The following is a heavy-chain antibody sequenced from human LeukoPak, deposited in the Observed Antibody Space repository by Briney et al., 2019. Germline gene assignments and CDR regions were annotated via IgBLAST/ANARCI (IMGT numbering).Heavy chain of an antibody. Sequence: PSETLSLTCTVSGGSISSNSYYWGWIRRPPGKGLEWIGNVYYSGSTNYNPSLKSRVTISVDTSKNQFSLKLSSVTAADTAVYYCARRYSSGWYGHFDYWGQGTLVTVSS. V-gene: IGHV4-39*01. D-gene: IGHD6-19*01. CDR2: VYYSGST. CDR1: GGSISSNSYY. CDR3: ARRYSSGWYGHFDY. J-gene: IGHJ4*02.